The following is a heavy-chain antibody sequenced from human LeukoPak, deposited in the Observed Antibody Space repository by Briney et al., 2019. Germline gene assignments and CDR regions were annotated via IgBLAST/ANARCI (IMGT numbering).Heavy chain of an antibody. Sequence: SETLSLTCTVSGYSISSDYYWGWIRQPPGKGLEWIGSIYYSGSTFYNPSLKSRVTISVDTSKNQFSLKLSSVTAADTAVYYCARGESLTIFGVVIGSFDYCGQGALFTVSS. CDR2: IYYSGST. CDR3: ARGESLTIFGVVIGSFDY. D-gene: IGHD3-3*01. CDR1: GYSISSDYY. J-gene: IGHJ4*02. V-gene: IGHV4-38-2*02.